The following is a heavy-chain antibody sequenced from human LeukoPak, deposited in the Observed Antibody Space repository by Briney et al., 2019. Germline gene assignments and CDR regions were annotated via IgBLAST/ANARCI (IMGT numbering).Heavy chain of an antibody. V-gene: IGHV4-59*12. Sequence: SETLSLTCTVSGGSISSYYWSWIRQPPGKGLEWIGYIYYSGSTNYNPSLKSRVTISVDTSKNQFSLKLSSVTAADTAVYYCARGNYYDSSGYYHYYYYYGMDVWGQGTTVTVSS. CDR1: GGSISSYY. CDR2: IYYSGST. D-gene: IGHD3-22*01. CDR3: ARGNYYDSSGYYHYYYYYGMDV. J-gene: IGHJ6*02.